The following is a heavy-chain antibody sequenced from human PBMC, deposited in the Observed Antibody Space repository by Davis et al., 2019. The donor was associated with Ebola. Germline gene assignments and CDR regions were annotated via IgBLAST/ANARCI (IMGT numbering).Heavy chain of an antibody. CDR1: GFTFSSYD. CDR3: AREMATTNDAFDI. D-gene: IGHD5-24*01. J-gene: IGHJ3*02. V-gene: IGHV3-48*02. Sequence: GESLKISCAASGFTFSSYDMNWVRQSPGKGLEWLPYISSSTTTIYYADSVKGRFTISRDNAKNSLYLQMNSLRDEDTAVYYCAREMATTNDAFDIWGQGTMVSVSS. CDR2: ISSSTTTI.